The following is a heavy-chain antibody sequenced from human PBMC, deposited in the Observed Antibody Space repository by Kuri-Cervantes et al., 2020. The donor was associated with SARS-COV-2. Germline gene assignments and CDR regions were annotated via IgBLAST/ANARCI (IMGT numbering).Heavy chain of an antibody. D-gene: IGHD6-13*01. CDR1: GYTFTGYY. J-gene: IGHJ6*03. Sequence: ASVKVSCKASGYTFTGYYMHWVRQAPGQGLEWMGWINPNSGGTNYAQKLQGRVTMTTDTSTSTAYMELRSLRSDDTAVYYCARDLIQQQLVRRYYYYYYYMDVWGKGTTVTVSS. V-gene: IGHV1-2*02. CDR2: INPNSGGT. CDR3: ARDLIQQQLVRRYYYYYYYMDV.